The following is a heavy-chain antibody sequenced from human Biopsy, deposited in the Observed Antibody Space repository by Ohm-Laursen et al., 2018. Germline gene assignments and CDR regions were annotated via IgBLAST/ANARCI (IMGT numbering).Heavy chain of an antibody. D-gene: IGHD6-25*01. J-gene: IGHJ6*02. V-gene: IGHV3-33*08. CDR1: RFTFSSYG. CDR3: ARDGAAGYGLDV. CDR2: IWYDGSRQ. Sequence: RSLRLSCAASRFTFSSYGMHWVRQAPGKGLEWVAVIWYDGSRQYYADSVKGRFTISRDNSKNTLYLQMNSLRAEDTAVYYCARDGAAGYGLDVWGQGTTVTVSS.